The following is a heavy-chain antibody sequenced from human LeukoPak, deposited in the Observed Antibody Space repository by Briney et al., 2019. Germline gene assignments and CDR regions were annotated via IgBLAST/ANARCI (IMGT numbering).Heavy chain of an antibody. J-gene: IGHJ6*03. CDR3: ARDTPLGATFYYYYYMDV. CDR2: IKQDGSEK. D-gene: IGHD1-26*01. V-gene: IGHV3-7*01. CDR1: GFTFSSYS. Sequence: PGGSLRLSCAASGFTFSSYSMNWVRQAPGRGLEWVANIKQDGSEKYYVDSVKGRFTISRDNAKNSLYLQMNSLRAEDTAVYYCARDTPLGATFYYYYYMDVWGKGTTVTVSS.